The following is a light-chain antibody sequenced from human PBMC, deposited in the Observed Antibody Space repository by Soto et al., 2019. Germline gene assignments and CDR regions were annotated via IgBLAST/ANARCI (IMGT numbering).Light chain of an antibody. V-gene: IGLV2-23*01. Sequence: QSALTQPASVSGSPGQSITISCTGTSGDVGSYNLVSWYQHHPGKAPKLMIYEGSKRPSGVSNRFSGSKSGSTASLTISGLHAEDEADYYCCSYARSSTYVFGTGTKLTV. CDR2: EGS. CDR1: SGDVGSYNL. J-gene: IGLJ1*01. CDR3: CSYARSSTYV.